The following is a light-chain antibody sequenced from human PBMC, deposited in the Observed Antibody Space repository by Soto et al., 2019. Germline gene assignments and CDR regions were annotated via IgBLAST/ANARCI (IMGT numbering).Light chain of an antibody. CDR2: VAS. CDR3: QQYGDLPRT. CDR1: QSVSSNY. V-gene: IGKV3-20*01. Sequence: ALTQSPGTLSSSPGERATLSCRASQSVSSNYVACYQQKPGQAPRLPIYVASSRATGIPDRFSGSGSGTDFTFTINRLEPEDFAVYYCQQYGDLPRTFGQGTKVEI. J-gene: IGKJ1*01.